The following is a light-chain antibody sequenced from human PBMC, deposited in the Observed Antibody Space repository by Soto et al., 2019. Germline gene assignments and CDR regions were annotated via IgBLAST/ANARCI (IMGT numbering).Light chain of an antibody. CDR3: QHYNSFPIT. CDR2: DAS. Sequence: DIQMTQSPSSLSASLGDRFTITCQASQDIRYYLDWYQQKTGLAPKLLIYDASQWETGVPSRFSGSGSGTDFTFTINSLQPEDIGTYYCQHYNSFPITFGQGTRLEIK. J-gene: IGKJ5*01. V-gene: IGKV1-33*01. CDR1: QDIRYY.